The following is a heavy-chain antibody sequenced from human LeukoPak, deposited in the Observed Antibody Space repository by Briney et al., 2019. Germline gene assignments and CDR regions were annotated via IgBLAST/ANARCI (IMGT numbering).Heavy chain of an antibody. CDR3: ASATGDKGGYFDS. CDR1: GFNFGTYW. J-gene: IGHJ4*02. D-gene: IGHD7-27*01. Sequence: PGGSLRPSCAASGFNFGTYWMSSVRHTPGKGLERVANIRYDGSETFYGDSVKGRFTVSRDNAKNSLYLQMNSLRAEDTGVYYCASATGDKGGYFDSWGQGAQVTVSS. CDR2: IRYDGSET. V-gene: IGHV3-7*01.